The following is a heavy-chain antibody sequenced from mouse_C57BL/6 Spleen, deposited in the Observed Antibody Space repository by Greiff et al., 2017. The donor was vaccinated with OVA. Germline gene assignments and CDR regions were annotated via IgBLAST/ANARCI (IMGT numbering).Heavy chain of an antibody. CDR3: ARDREDLHWYYDV. CDR1: GFTFSDYY. CDR2: INYDGSST. V-gene: IGHV5-16*01. J-gene: IGHJ1*03. Sequence: EVQVVESEGGLVQPGSSMKLSCTASGFTFSDYYMAWVRQVPEKGLEWVANINYDGSSTYYLDSLKSRFIISVDKAKNILYLQISSLKSEDTATYYCARDREDLHWYYDVWGTGTTVTVAS.